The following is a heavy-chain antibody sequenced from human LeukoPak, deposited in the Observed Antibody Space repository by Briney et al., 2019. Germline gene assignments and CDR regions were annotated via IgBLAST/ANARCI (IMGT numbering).Heavy chain of an antibody. CDR2: INPNSGDT. D-gene: IGHD1-1*01. CDR1: GYSFTYYY. J-gene: IGHJ4*02. Sequence: ASVNVSFKSSGYSFTYYYLHWMRQALGQRFEWMGWINPNSGDTSYAQKFQGRVTMTRDTSISTVYMDLSSLRSDDTAVYYCARGPSTGDFDYWGQGTPVTVSS. V-gene: IGHV1-2*02. CDR3: ARGPSTGDFDY.